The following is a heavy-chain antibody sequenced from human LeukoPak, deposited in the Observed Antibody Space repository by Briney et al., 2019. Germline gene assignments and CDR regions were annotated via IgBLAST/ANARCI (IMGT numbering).Heavy chain of an antibody. D-gene: IGHD3-10*01. CDR1: GFTVSSNY. CDR2: ISSSSSYI. CDR3: AKDLGFGELNRYDY. V-gene: IGHV3-21*04. Sequence: GGSLRLSCAASGFTVSSNYMSWVRQAPGKGLEWVSSISSSSSYIYYADSVKGRFTISRDNAKNSLYLQMNSLRAEDTAVYYCAKDLGFGELNRYDYWGQGTLVTVSS. J-gene: IGHJ4*02.